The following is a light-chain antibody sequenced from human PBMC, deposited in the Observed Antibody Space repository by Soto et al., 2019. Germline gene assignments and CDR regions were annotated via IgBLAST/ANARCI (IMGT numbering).Light chain of an antibody. CDR1: SSNIGAGYD. CDR3: QSYDSSRLWV. CDR2: GNS. V-gene: IGLV1-40*01. Sequence: QSVLTQPPSVSGAPGQRVTISCTGSSSNIGAGYDVHWYQQLPGTAPKLLIYGNSNRPSGVPDRFSGSKSGTSASLAITGLQAEDEADYYCQSYDSSRLWVFGGGTQLTVL. J-gene: IGLJ3*02.